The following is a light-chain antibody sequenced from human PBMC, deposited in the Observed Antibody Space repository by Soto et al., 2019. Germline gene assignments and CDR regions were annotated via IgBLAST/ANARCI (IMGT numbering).Light chain of an antibody. J-gene: IGLJ2*01. CDR1: SADFGSLNL. CDR3: CSYAGTNIVV. CDR2: EGT. V-gene: IGLV2-23*01. Sequence: QSALTQPASVSGSPGQTITISCTGTSADFGSLNLVSWYQQHPGKAPKLIIYEGTKRPPGVSNRFSGPKSGNTASLTISGLQAEDEADYHCCSYAGTNIVVFGGGTKVTVL.